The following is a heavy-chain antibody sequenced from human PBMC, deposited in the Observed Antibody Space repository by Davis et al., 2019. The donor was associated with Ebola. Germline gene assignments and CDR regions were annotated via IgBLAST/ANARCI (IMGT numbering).Heavy chain of an antibody. CDR1: GGVFTTYA. CDR2: LIPILGTP. CDR3: SRDEMGTYFSVD. V-gene: IGHV1-69*04. Sequence: SVKVSCKASGGVFTTYAINWVRQAPGQGLEWMGRLIPILGTPTYAQKFQGRVTITADKSTTTAYMELSSLTSEDTATYYCSRDEMGTYFSVDWGKGTLVTVSS. D-gene: IGHD1/OR15-1a*01. J-gene: IGHJ4*02.